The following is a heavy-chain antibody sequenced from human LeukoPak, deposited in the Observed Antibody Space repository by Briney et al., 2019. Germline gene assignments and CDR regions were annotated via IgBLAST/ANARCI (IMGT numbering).Heavy chain of an antibody. J-gene: IGHJ4*02. CDR1: GGSISGYY. V-gene: IGHV4-59*08. D-gene: IGHD3-16*01. CDR2: IYDDRST. CDR3: ARHKEGDADYLDY. Sequence: KASETLSLTCVVSGGSISGYYWSWIRQPPGKGLEWIAYIYDDRSTNYKPSLKSRVTISKEVSKNQVSLKLASVTAADTAIYFCARHKEGDADYLDYWGQGTLVTVSS.